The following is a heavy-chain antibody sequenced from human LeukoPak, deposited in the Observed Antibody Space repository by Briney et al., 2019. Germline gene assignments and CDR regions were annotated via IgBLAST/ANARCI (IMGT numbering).Heavy chain of an antibody. CDR3: AKSVKSGYTRGDFDY. CDR2: ISASGGRT. Sequence: GASLKLSCAASGFTFSTCAMTWVRQAPGKGLEWVSGISASGGRTYYADSVRGRFTISRDNSKNTLYLQMNSLRAEDTAVYYCAKSVKSGYTRGDFDYWGQGTLVTVSS. D-gene: IGHD6-19*01. V-gene: IGHV3-23*01. CDR1: GFTFSTCA. J-gene: IGHJ4*02.